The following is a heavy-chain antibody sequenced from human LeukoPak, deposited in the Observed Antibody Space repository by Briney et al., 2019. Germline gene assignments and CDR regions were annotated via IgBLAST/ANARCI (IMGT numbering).Heavy chain of an antibody. CDR2: IYYSGST. D-gene: IGHD2-15*01. V-gene: IGHV4-59*01. Sequence: SEALSLTCTVSGGSISSYYWSWIRQPPGKGLEWIGYIYYSGSTNYNPSLKSRVTISVDTSKNQLSLKLSSVTAADTAVYYCARRCSGGSCWWFDPWGQGTLVTVSS. CDR3: ARRCSGGSCWWFDP. J-gene: IGHJ5*02. CDR1: GGSISSYY.